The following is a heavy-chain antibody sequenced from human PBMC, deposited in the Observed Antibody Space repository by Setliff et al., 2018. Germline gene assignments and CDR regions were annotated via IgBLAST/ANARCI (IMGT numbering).Heavy chain of an antibody. D-gene: IGHD1-1*01. CDR2: TSGYGSRT. CDR3: ARDHGELGQERRTHFFRH. Sequence: GGSLRLSCAASGFTFSSYAMTWVRQAPGKGLEWVSGTSGYGSRTYYADSVKGRSTISRDNSQNTMYLQMNSLRAEDTAVYYCARDHGELGQERRTHFFRHWGQGTLVTVSS. J-gene: IGHJ1*01. CDR1: GFTFSSYA. V-gene: IGHV3-23*01.